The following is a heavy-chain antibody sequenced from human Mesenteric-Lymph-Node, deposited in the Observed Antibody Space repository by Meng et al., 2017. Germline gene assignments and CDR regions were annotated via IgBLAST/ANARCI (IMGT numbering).Heavy chain of an antibody. J-gene: IGHJ4*02. Sequence: QVQLVQSGAEVKKPGASVKVSCKASGYTFINYAIHWVRQAPGQRLEWMGWVNADNGNTKYSQNFQGRVAITRDTSATTAYMELSSLRSEDTAVYYCARGPPGVVVAATPFDYWGQGTLVTVSS. CDR2: VNADNGNT. D-gene: IGHD2-15*01. CDR1: GYTFINYA. V-gene: IGHV1-3*01. CDR3: ARGPPGVVVAATPFDY.